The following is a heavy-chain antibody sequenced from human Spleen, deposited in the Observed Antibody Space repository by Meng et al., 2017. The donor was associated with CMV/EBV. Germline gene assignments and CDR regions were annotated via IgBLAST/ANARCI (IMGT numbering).Heavy chain of an antibody. V-gene: IGHV4-39*07. CDR1: NGSITNNGYY. CDR2: VYSSGNT. D-gene: IGHD2-2*01. J-gene: IGHJ5*02. Sequence: SETLSLTCSVSNGSITNNGYYWGWIRQPPGKGLEWIGSVYSSGNTYYSPSLRSRVTISVDRSKNQFSLRLSSVTAADTAVYYCARGGGSLGYCSSTSCRRTYNWFDPWGQGTLVTVSS. CDR3: ARGGGSLGYCSSTSCRRTYNWFDP.